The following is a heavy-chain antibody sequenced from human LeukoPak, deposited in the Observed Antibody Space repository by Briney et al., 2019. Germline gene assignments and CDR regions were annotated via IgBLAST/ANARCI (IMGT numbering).Heavy chain of an antibody. D-gene: IGHD4-17*01. J-gene: IGHJ6*02. CDR2: IIPIFGTA. V-gene: IGHV1-69*13. CDR1: GGTFSSYA. CDR3: ASGSSTVKFYYGIDV. Sequence: VASVKVSCKASGGTFSSYAISWVRQAPGQGLEWMGGIIPIFGTANYAQKFQGRVTITADESTSTAYMELSSLRSEDTAVYYCASGSSTVKFYYGIDVWGRGTTVTVSS.